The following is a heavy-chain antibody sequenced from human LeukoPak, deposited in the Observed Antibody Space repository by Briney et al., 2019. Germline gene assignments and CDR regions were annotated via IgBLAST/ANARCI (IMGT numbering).Heavy chain of an antibody. CDR1: GYTFTGYY. V-gene: IGHV1-8*03. D-gene: IGHD6-13*01. J-gene: IGHJ4*02. Sequence: ASVKVSCKXSGYTFTGYYMHWVRQAPGQGLEWMGWINPNSGSTGYAQKFQGRVTITRNTSISTAYMELSSLRSEDTAVYYCARSGQRGIAAADYWGQGTLVTVSS. CDR2: INPNSGST. CDR3: ARSGQRGIAAADY.